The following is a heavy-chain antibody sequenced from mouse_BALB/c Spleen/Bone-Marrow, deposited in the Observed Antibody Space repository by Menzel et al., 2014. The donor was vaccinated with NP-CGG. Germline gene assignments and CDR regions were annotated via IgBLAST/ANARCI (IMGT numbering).Heavy chain of an antibody. CDR2: IDPANGNT. CDR1: GFNIKDTY. Sequence: EVNVVESGAELVKPGASVKLSCTASGFNIKDTYMHWVKQRPEQGLEWIGRIDPANGNTKYDPKFQGKATITADTSSNTAYLQLSSLTSEDTAVYYCAAYYYGSSYGSAYWGQGTLVTVSA. J-gene: IGHJ3*01. V-gene: IGHV14-3*02. D-gene: IGHD1-1*01. CDR3: AAYYYGSSYGSAY.